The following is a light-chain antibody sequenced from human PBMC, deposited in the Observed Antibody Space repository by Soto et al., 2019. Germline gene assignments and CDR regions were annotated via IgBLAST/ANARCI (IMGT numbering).Light chain of an antibody. V-gene: IGLV1-44*01. CDR1: SSNIGSET. Sequence: QSVLTQPPSASGTPGQRVTISCSGSSSNIGSETVNWYQHLPGTAPKLLIYLNNQRPSGVPDRFSGSKSDPSASLAMSVLHAEYEGKYYCATWDDSLKRGVFGGGTQLTVL. J-gene: IGLJ3*02. CDR3: ATWDDSLKRGV. CDR2: LNN.